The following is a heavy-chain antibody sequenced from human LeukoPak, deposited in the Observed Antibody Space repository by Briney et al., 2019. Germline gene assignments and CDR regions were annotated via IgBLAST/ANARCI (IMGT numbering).Heavy chain of an antibody. D-gene: IGHD5-24*01. J-gene: IGHJ4*02. CDR3: ARDRGYNPFDY. Sequence: ASVKVSCKASGGTFSSYAISWVRQAPGQGLEWMGRIIPILGIANYAQKFQGRVTITADKSTSTAYMELSSLRSDDTAVYYCARDRGYNPFDYWGQGTLVTVSS. CDR2: IIPILGIA. CDR1: GGTFSSYA. V-gene: IGHV1-69*04.